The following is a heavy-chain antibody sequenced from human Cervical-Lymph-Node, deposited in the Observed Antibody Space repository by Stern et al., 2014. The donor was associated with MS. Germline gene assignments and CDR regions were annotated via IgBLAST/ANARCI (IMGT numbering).Heavy chain of an antibody. CDR3: ARGALGPCPFDY. CDR1: GGSISSYY. V-gene: IGHV4-59*01. Sequence: QLQLQESGPGLVKPSETLSLTCTVSGGSISSYYWGWIRQPPGTGLAWIGYIYYSGSTNYNPALKSRVTISVDTSKNQFSLKLSSVTAADAAVYYCARGALGPCPFDYWGQGTLVTVSS. CDR2: IYYSGST. J-gene: IGHJ4*02.